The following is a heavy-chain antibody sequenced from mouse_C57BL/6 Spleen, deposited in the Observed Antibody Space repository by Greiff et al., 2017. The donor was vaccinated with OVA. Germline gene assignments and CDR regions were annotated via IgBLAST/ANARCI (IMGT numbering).Heavy chain of an antibody. CDR2: IYPGDGDT. V-gene: IGHV1-82*01. CDR3: ARWGGAGYYGSSFVGIDY. CDR1: GYAFSSSW. D-gene: IGHD1-1*01. J-gene: IGHJ2*01. Sequence: QVQLQQSGPELVKPGASVKISCKASGYAFSSSWMNWVKQRPGKGLEWIGRIYPGDGDTNYNGKFKGTATLTADKSSSAAYMQLSSLTSEDSAVYFCARWGGAGYYGSSFVGIDYWGQGTTLTVSS.